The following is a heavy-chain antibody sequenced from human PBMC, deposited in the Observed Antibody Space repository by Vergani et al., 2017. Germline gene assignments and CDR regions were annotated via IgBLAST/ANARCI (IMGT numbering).Heavy chain of an antibody. D-gene: IGHD5-12*01. CDR2: INHSGST. Sequence: QVQLQQWGAGLLKPSETLSLTCAVYGGSFSGYYWSWIRQPPGKGLEWIGEINHSGSTNYNPSLKSRVTISVDTSKNQFSRKLSSVTAADTAVYHCARGRXYSGYDFMPHGWQWLAGGFDDWGQGTLVTVSS. V-gene: IGHV4-34*01. CDR3: ARGRXYSGYDFMPHGWQWLAGGFDD. CDR1: GGSFSGYY. J-gene: IGHJ4*02.